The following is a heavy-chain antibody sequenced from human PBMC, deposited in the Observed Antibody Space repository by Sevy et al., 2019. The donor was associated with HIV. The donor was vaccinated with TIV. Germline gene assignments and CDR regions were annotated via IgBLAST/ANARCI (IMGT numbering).Heavy chain of an antibody. D-gene: IGHD3-22*01. V-gene: IGHV1-2*02. CDR2: INPNSGGT. CDR3: SRDVAPSSGYYHYYFDY. CDR1: GYTFTGYY. Sequence: ASVKVSCKASGYTFTGYYMHWVRQAPGQGLEWMGWINPNSGGTNYAQKFQGRVTMTRDTSISTAYMGLSRLRSDDTAVYYCSRDVAPSSGYYHYYFDYWGQGTLVTVSS. J-gene: IGHJ4*02.